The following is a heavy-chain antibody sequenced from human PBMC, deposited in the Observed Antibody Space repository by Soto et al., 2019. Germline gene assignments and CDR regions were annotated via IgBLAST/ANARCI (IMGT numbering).Heavy chain of an antibody. CDR1: GGTFINDA. D-gene: IGHD3-22*01. V-gene: IGHV1-69*06. Sequence: QVRLVQSEAEVKKAGSSVKVSCKASGGTFINDAVTWVRQAPGQGLEWMGGVIPMFPKANYAQKFQGRAIITADKSTSTVYMELHSLKSEDTALYYCARCHSDSSGPGYLDSWGQGTLVTVTS. J-gene: IGHJ4*02. CDR3: ARCHSDSSGPGYLDS. CDR2: VIPMFPKA.